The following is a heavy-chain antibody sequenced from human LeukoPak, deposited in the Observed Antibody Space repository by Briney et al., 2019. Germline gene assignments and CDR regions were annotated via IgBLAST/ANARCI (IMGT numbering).Heavy chain of an antibody. CDR1: GFTFSSYW. J-gene: IGHJ3*02. Sequence: TGGSLRLSCAASGFTFSSYWMHWVRQAPGKGPVWVSRINSDGSSTSYADSVKGRFTISRDNAKNTLYLQMNSLRAEDTAVYYCAREGARFDDAFDIWGQGTMVTVSS. CDR3: AREGARFDDAFDI. D-gene: IGHD3-10*01. V-gene: IGHV3-74*01. CDR2: INSDGSST.